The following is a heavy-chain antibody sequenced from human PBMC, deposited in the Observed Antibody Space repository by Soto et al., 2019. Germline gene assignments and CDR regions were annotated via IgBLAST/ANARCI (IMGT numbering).Heavy chain of an antibody. CDR1: GFTFSYHA. CDR3: ARGTTTSAFSVMDV. V-gene: IGHV3-30-3*01. CDR2: ISYDGDNK. J-gene: IGHJ6*02. Sequence: QVQLVESGGGVVQPGRFLRLSCAASGFTFSYHALNWVRQAPGKGLEWVAVISYDGDNKYIAEAVKGRLTISRDNPKNTVSLQMNSLRTEDTAMYFCARGTTTSAFSVMDVWGQGTTVTVSS. D-gene: IGHD1-1*01.